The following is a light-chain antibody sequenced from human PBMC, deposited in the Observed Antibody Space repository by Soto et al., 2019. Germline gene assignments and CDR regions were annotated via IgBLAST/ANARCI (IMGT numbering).Light chain of an antibody. V-gene: IGKV3-11*01. Sequence: EIVLTQSPATLSLSPGDRATLSCRASQSVFNYLAWYQQKPGQAPRLLIYDASNRATGIPARFSGSGSGTDFTLTISSLEPEDFAVYYCQQRYNWPLTFGPGTKVDFK. J-gene: IGKJ3*01. CDR3: QQRYNWPLT. CDR1: QSVFNY. CDR2: DAS.